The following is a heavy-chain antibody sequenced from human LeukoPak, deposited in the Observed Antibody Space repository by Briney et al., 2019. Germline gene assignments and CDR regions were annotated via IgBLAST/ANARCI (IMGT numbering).Heavy chain of an antibody. Sequence: SQTLSLSCAISGDSVSSNSAAWNWIRQSPSRGLEWLGRTYYRSKWYYDYALSVKSRIIINPDTSKNQFSLHLSSVTPEDTAVYYCAGSASFFGYWGQGTPVTVSS. CDR2: TYYRSKWYY. V-gene: IGHV6-1*01. J-gene: IGHJ4*02. CDR1: GDSVSSNSAA. CDR3: AGSASFFGY. D-gene: IGHD1-26*01.